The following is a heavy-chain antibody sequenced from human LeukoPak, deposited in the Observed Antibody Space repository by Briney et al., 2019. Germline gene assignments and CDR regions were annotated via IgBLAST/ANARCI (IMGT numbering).Heavy chain of an antibody. D-gene: IGHD2-2*01. Sequence: GGSLRLSCAASGFTFNSYSTNWVRQTPGKGLEWVSSISSSSGYINYADSVKGRFTVSRDNAKNSLYLQMNSLRAEDTAVYYCARDSGYCSSTGCYVHYFDYWGQGTLVTVSS. V-gene: IGHV3-21*01. CDR1: GFTFNSYS. CDR3: ARDSGYCSSTGCYVHYFDY. J-gene: IGHJ4*02. CDR2: ISSSSGYI.